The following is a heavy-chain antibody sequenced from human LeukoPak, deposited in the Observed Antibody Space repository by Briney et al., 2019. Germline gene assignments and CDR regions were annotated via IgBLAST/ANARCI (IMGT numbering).Heavy chain of an antibody. Sequence: GGSLRLSCAASGFTFSSYSMNWVRQAPGKGLEWVSSISSSSSYIYYADSVKGRFTISRGNAKNSLYLQMNSLRAEDTAVYYCARGRAISSSWGYYFDYWGQGTLVTVSS. J-gene: IGHJ4*02. CDR2: ISSSSSYI. V-gene: IGHV3-21*01. D-gene: IGHD6-6*01. CDR3: ARGRAISSSWGYYFDY. CDR1: GFTFSSYS.